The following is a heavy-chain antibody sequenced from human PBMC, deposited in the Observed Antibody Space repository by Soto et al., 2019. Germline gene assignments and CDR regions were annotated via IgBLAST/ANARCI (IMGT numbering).Heavy chain of an antibody. D-gene: IGHD3-9*01. CDR1: GDSMTDSD. CDR2: IYYSGST. V-gene: IGHV4-59*08. CDR3: ARTVLGPDILADQFVDYYYYMDV. Sequence: SETLSLSCTVSGDSMTDSDWSWIRLLPGKGLEWVGYIYYSGSTSYNPSLRRRVIMSVDTSKRQFSPQLKSVTAADTAIYYCARTVLGPDILADQFVDYYYYMDVWGQGTTVTVSS. J-gene: IGHJ6*03.